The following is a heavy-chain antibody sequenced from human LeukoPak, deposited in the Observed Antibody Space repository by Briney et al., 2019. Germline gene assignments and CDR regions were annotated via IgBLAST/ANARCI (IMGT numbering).Heavy chain of an antibody. D-gene: IGHD6-13*01. J-gene: IGHJ5*02. Sequence: PSETLSLTCTVSGGSISSGSYYWSCIRQPAGKGLECIGRIYTSGGTNYNPSLKSRVTISVDTSKNQFSLKLSSVTAADTAVYYCARWYSSSWYGGFDPWGQGTLVTVSS. CDR2: IYTSGGT. CDR3: ARWYSSSWYGGFDP. V-gene: IGHV4-61*02. CDR1: GGSISSGSYY.